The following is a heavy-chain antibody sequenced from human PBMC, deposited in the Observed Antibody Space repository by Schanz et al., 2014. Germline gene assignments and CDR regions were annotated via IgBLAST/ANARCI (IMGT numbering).Heavy chain of an antibody. V-gene: IGHV3-30*18. D-gene: IGHD3-22*01. Sequence: QVQLVESGGGVVQPGRSLRLSCAGSGFSFSDYGMHWVRQAPGRGLEWVAVISNHGSEKYYADSVKGRFTISRDNSKNTLYLQMNSLGAEDTALYFCAKSYDASGYSGFDYWGQGTLVTVSS. J-gene: IGHJ4*02. CDR1: GFSFSDYG. CDR3: AKSYDASGYSGFDY. CDR2: ISNHGSEK.